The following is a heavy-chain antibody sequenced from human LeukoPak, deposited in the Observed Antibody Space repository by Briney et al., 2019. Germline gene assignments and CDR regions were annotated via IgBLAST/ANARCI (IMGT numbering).Heavy chain of an antibody. V-gene: IGHV4-34*01. Sequence: PSETLSLTCAVYGGPFSGYYWSWICQPPGKGLEWIGEINHSGSANYNPSLKSRVTISVDMSKNQFSLKLSSVSAADTAVYYCARARGDYYDSSGYYSAFDYWGQGTLVTVSS. D-gene: IGHD3-22*01. CDR3: ARARGDYYDSSGYYSAFDY. CDR2: INHSGSA. J-gene: IGHJ4*02. CDR1: GGPFSGYY.